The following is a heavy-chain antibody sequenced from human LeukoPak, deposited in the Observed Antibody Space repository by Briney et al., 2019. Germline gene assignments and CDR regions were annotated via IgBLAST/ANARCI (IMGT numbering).Heavy chain of an antibody. V-gene: IGHV1-3*01. CDR3: ARGMDGSHFDY. CDR2: INAGNGNT. J-gene: IGHJ4*02. D-gene: IGHD3-10*01. CDR1: GYTFTSYA. Sequence: ASVKVSCKASGYTFTSYAMHWVRQAPGQRLEWMGWINAGNGNTKYSQKFQGRVTITRDTSTSTAYMELSSLRSEDTAVYYCARGMDGSHFDYWGQGTLVTVSS.